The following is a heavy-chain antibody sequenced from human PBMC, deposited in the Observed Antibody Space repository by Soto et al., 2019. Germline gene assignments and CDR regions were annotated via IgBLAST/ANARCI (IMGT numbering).Heavy chain of an antibody. CDR3: ARSYYDSSGYYLGY. V-gene: IGHV1-18*04. D-gene: IGHD3-22*01. CDR2: ISAYNGNT. J-gene: IGHJ4*02. Sequence: GASVKVSCKASGYTFTSYGSSWVRQAPGQGLEWMGWISAYNGNTNYAQKLQGRVTMTTDTSTSTAYMELRSLRSHDTAVHSCARSYYDSSGYYLGYWRQGTLVTVSS. CDR1: GYTFTSYG.